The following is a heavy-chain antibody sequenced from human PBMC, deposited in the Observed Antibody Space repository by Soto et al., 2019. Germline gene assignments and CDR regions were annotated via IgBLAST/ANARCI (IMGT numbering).Heavy chain of an antibody. D-gene: IGHD3-22*01. J-gene: IGHJ4*02. Sequence: QVQLVQSGAEVKKPGASVMVSCKASGYTFRDYDINWVRQASGQGLEWMGWMNPNSGNTAYAQKFQGRVTMTGDTTTNTAYMEPSSPTSADTAVYYCTRRARIGKQLWLPFGSWAQGTLVTVSS. CDR2: MNPNSGNT. V-gene: IGHV1-8*01. CDR3: TRRARIGKQLWLPFGS. CDR1: GYTFRDYD.